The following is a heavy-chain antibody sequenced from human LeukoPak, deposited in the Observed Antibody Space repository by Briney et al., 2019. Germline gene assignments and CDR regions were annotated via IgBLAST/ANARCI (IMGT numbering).Heavy chain of an antibody. J-gene: IGHJ4*02. CDR2: IYWDDDK. D-gene: IGHD2-21*01. Sequence: SGPTLVNPTQTLTLTCTFSGFSLSTSGVGVGWIRQPPGKALEWLALIYWDDDKRYSPSLKSRLTITKDTSKNQVVLTMTNMDPVDTATYYCARLPDCGGDCYTFFDYWGQGTLVTVSS. V-gene: IGHV2-5*02. CDR3: ARLPDCGGDCYTFFDY. CDR1: GFSLSTSGVG.